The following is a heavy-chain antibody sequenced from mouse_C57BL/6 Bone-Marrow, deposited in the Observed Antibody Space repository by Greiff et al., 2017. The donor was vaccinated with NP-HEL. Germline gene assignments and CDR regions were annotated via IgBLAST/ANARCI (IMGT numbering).Heavy chain of an antibody. CDR2: IWSGGST. Sequence: VKLMESGPGLVQPSQSLSITCTVSGFSLTSYGVHWVRQSPGKGLEWLGVIWSGGSTDYNAAFISRLSISKDNSKSQVFFKMNSLQADDTAIYYCARNFSSSPDYYAMDYWGQGTSVTVSS. V-gene: IGHV2-2*01. CDR1: GFSLTSYG. CDR3: ARNFSSSPDYYAMDY. D-gene: IGHD1-1*01. J-gene: IGHJ4*01.